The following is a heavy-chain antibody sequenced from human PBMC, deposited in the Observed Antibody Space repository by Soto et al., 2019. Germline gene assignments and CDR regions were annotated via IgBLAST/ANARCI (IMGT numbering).Heavy chain of an antibody. D-gene: IGHD1-26*01. CDR1: GFTVSSNY. V-gene: IGHV3-66*01. CDR2: IYSGGST. Sequence: PGGSLRLSSAASGFTVSSNYMSWVRQAPGKGLEWVSVIYSGGSTYYADSVKGRFTISRDNSKNTLYLQMNSLRAEDTAVYYCARDRPKWELLSFSYYYYGMDVWGQGTTVTVSS. CDR3: ARDRPKWELLSFSYYYYGMDV. J-gene: IGHJ6*02.